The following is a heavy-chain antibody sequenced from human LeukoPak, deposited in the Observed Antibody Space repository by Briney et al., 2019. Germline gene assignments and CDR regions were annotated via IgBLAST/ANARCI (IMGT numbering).Heavy chain of an antibody. D-gene: IGHD3-9*01. CDR3: ARGSQYYDILTGSRSGDAFDI. CDR2: INHSGST. Sequence: SETLSLTCAVYGGSFSGYYWSWIRQPPGKGLEWIGEINHSGSTNYNPSLKSRVTISVETSKNQCSLKLSSVTAADTAVYYCARGSQYYDILTGSRSGDAFDIWGQGTMVTVSS. J-gene: IGHJ3*02. CDR1: GGSFSGYY. V-gene: IGHV4-34*01.